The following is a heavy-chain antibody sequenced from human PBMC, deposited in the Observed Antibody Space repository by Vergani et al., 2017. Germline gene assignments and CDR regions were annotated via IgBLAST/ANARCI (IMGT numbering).Heavy chain of an antibody. Sequence: EVQLLESGGDLVQPGGSLRLSCAASGFTFIMHAMSWVRQAPGKGLEWVSTLSASDRRTHYADSVKGRFTISRDISKNTLFLHMNSLRPEYTAVYYCAKVVRSEVAGTFGAFDIWGQGTMVTVSS. V-gene: IGHV3-23*01. CDR2: LSASDRRT. CDR1: GFTFIMHA. J-gene: IGHJ3*02. D-gene: IGHD6-19*01. CDR3: AKVVRSEVAGTFGAFDI.